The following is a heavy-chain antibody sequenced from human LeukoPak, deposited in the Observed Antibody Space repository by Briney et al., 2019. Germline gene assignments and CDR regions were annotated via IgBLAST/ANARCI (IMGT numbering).Heavy chain of an antibody. V-gene: IGHV3-33*06. J-gene: IGHJ6*03. CDR1: GFAFSHYA. CDR2: IWYDGSNE. Sequence: GGSLRLSCEVSGFAFSHYAIHWVRQSPGKGLEWVAVIWYDGSNEYYLDSVKGRLTISRDNSKNTVYLQIHSLTAEDTAVYYCAKTVLRYDFWSGAYMDVWGKGTTVIVSS. CDR3: AKTVLRYDFWSGAYMDV. D-gene: IGHD3-3*01.